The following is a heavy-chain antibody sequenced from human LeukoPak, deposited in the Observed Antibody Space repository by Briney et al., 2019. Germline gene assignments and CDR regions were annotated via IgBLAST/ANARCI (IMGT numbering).Heavy chain of an antibody. CDR1: GYTFTGYY. CDR2: INPNSGGT. V-gene: IGHV1-2*02. D-gene: IGHD2-2*02. Sequence: ASVKVSCKASGYTFTGYYMHWVRQAPGQGLEWMGWINPNSGGTNYAQKFQGRVTMTRDTSISTAYMELSRLRSDDTAVYYCAKAEPIPAAIALNFDYWGQGTLVTVSS. CDR3: AKAEPIPAAIALNFDY. J-gene: IGHJ4*02.